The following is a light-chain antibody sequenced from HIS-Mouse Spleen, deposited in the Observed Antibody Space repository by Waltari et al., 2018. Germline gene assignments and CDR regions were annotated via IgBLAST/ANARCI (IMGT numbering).Light chain of an antibody. J-gene: IGLJ2*01. CDR3: YSTDSSGNHRV. CDR2: EDS. V-gene: IGLV3-10*01. CDR1: AMPKKY. Sequence: SYDLTQPPSVSVSPGQTARITCSGVAMPKKYAYWYQKKSGQAPVLVIYEDSKRPSGIPERFSGSSSGTMATLTISGAQVEDEADYYCYSTDSSGNHRVFGGGTKLTVL.